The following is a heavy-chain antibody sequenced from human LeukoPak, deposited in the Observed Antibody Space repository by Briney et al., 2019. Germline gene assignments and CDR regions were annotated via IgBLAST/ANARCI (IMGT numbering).Heavy chain of an antibody. Sequence: GGSLRLSCAASGFTFSDHYIDWVRQAPGKGLEWVGRSRNKASSYTTDYAASVKGRFIISRDDSKNSLYLQMNSPKTEDTAVYYCARERSIAPTGTGYYYYGMDVWGQGTMVTVSS. CDR3: ARERSIAPTGTGYYYYGMDV. CDR2: SRNKASSYTT. J-gene: IGHJ6*02. CDR1: GFTFSDHY. V-gene: IGHV3-72*01. D-gene: IGHD6-13*01.